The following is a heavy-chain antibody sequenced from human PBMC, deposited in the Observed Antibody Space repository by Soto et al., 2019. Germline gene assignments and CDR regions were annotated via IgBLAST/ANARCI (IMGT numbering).Heavy chain of an antibody. CDR3: ARVGTDYGSGSPYYSDY. D-gene: IGHD3-10*01. Sequence: RLSCAASGFSFRSYYLNWVRQAPGRGLEWVSSISPSSSFLSYADSVKGRFTISRDNAKSSVHLQMNSLRAEDTAVYFCARVGTDYGSGSPYYSDYWGQGTLVTVSS. CDR1: GFSFRSYY. CDR2: ISPSSSFL. V-gene: IGHV3-21*06. J-gene: IGHJ4*02.